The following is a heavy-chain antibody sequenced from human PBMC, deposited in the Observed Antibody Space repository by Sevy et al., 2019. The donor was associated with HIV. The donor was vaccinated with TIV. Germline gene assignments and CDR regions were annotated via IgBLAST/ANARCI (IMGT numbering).Heavy chain of an antibody. D-gene: IGHD6-19*01. Sequence: GGSLRLSCAASGFTFTNYGMHWVRQAPGKGLEWVSGISNSGANTYYADSVRGRFTVSRDNSKNTVYLQLNSLRAEDTAIYYCAKEWTLLCGWYGEFDYWGQGTLVTVSS. CDR2: ISNSGANT. J-gene: IGHJ4*02. CDR1: GFTFTNYG. CDR3: AKEWTLLCGWYGEFDY. V-gene: IGHV3-23*01.